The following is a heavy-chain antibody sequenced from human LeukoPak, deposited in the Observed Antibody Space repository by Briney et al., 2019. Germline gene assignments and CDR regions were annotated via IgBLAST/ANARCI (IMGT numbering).Heavy chain of an antibody. D-gene: IGHD5-12*01. Sequence: ASVKVSCKASGYTFNSYGISWVRQAPGQGLKWMGWISADSGNTKYAQKLQGRGTITTGTSTNTAYMEVRSLRSDDTAVYYCAGQRGYAWSWFDPWGQGTLVTVSS. J-gene: IGHJ5*02. CDR2: ISADSGNT. V-gene: IGHV1-18*01. CDR3: AGQRGYAWSWFDP. CDR1: GYTFNSYG.